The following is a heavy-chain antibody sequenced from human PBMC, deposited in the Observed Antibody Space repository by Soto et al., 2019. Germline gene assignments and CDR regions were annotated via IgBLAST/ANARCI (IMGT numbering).Heavy chain of an antibody. D-gene: IGHD3-22*01. CDR3: ARGDGYYYFDY. J-gene: IGHJ4*02. Sequence: ASVKVSCKASGYTFTSYYMHWVRQAPGQGLEWMGWINAGNGNTKYSQKFQGRVTITRDTSASTAYMELSSLRSEDTAVYYCARGDGYYYFDYWGQGTLVTVSS. V-gene: IGHV1-3*01. CDR1: GYTFTSYY. CDR2: INAGNGNT.